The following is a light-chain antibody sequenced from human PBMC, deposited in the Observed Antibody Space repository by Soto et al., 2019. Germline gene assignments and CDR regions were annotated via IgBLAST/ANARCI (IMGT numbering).Light chain of an antibody. J-gene: IGKJ4*01. CDR2: SAS. V-gene: IGKV1-39*01. Sequence: IKLTQSPSSLSASIGDSVTITCRASQTISTYLNWYQQKPGKAPKLLIYSASSLQSGVPSRFSGSGSGTDFTLTISSLQPEDFATYCCQQSYNLPLTFGGGTKAEIK. CDR1: QTISTY. CDR3: QQSYNLPLT.